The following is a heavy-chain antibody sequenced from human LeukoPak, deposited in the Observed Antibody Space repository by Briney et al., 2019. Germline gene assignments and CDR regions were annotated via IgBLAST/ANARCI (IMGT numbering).Heavy chain of an antibody. Sequence: GGSLRLSCAASGFTFSSYSMNWVRQAPGKGLEWVSSISSSSSYIYYADSVKGRFTIPRDNAKNSLYLQMNSLRAEDTAVYYCARGSAYDYVWGSYRYTIDYWGQGTLVTVSS. D-gene: IGHD3-16*02. CDR2: ISSSSSYI. J-gene: IGHJ4*02. CDR1: GFTFSSYS. CDR3: ARGSAYDYVWGSYRYTIDY. V-gene: IGHV3-21*01.